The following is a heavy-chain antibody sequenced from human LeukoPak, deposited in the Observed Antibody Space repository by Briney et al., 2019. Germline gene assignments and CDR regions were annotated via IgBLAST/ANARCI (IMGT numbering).Heavy chain of an antibody. D-gene: IGHD1-7*01. V-gene: IGHV3-11*01. CDR1: GFTFSDYY. J-gene: IGHJ4*02. CDR2: ISSSGSTI. Sequence: GGSLRLSYAASGFTFSDYYMSWIRQAPGKGLEWVSYISSSGSTIYYADSVKGRFTISRDNAKNSLYLQMNSLRAEDTAVYYCARQETNWNYEDYWGQGTLVTVSS. CDR3: ARQETNWNYEDY.